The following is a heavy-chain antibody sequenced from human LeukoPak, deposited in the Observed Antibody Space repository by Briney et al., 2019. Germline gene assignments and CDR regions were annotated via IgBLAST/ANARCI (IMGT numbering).Heavy chain of an antibody. CDR1: GYTFTSYY. CDR3: ARESYGDYFDY. J-gene: IGHJ4*02. Sequence: GASVKVSCKASGYTFTSYYMHWVRQAPGQGLEWMGIINPSGGSTSYAQKFQGRVTMTRGTSTSTVYMELSSQRSEDTAVYYCARESYGDYFDYWGQGTLVTVSS. D-gene: IGHD2-8*01. V-gene: IGHV1-46*01. CDR2: INPSGGST.